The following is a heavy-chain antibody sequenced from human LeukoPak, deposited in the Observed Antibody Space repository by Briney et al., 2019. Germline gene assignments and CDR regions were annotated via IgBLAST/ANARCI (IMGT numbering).Heavy chain of an antibody. Sequence: GGSLRLSCAASGFTFSSYRMSWVRQAPGKGLEWVANIKQDGSEKYYVDSVKSRFTISRDNAKNSLYLQMNSLRAEDTAVYYCASYGNTDYYDSSGYYPYYWGQGTLVTVSS. CDR1: GFTFSSYR. V-gene: IGHV3-7*01. CDR3: ASYGNTDYYDSSGYYPYY. CDR2: IKQDGSEK. D-gene: IGHD3-22*01. J-gene: IGHJ4*02.